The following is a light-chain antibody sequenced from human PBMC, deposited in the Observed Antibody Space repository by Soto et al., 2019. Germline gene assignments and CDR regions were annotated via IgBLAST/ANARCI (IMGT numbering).Light chain of an antibody. J-gene: IGLJ3*02. V-gene: IGLV2-14*03. CDR2: DVS. CDR3: ASYTDSTIVM. CDR1: SSDVGDYNY. Sequence: QSALTQPASVSGSPGQPITLSCTGTSSDVGDYNYVSWYQQHPGKAPKLMIYDVSHRPSGVSSRFSGSKSGNTASPTISGLQAEDEADYYCASYTDSTIVMFGGGTKLTVL.